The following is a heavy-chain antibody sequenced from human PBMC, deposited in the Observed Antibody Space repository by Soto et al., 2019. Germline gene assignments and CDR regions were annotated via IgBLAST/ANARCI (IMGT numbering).Heavy chain of an antibody. CDR3: AGGDAGANWFDP. CDR2: IYYSGST. CDR1: GGSISSYY. Sequence: SETLSLTCTVSGGSISSYYWSWIRQPPGKGLEWIGYIYYSGSTNYNPSLKSRVTISVDTSKNQFSLKLSSVTAADTAVYYCAGGDAGANWFDPWGQGTLVTVSS. V-gene: IGHV4-59*08. D-gene: IGHD1-26*01. J-gene: IGHJ5*02.